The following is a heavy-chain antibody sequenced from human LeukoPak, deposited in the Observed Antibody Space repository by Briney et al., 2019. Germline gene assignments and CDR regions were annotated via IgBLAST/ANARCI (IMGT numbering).Heavy chain of an antibody. D-gene: IGHD6-13*01. V-gene: IGHV4-59*08. Sequence: SETLSLTSTVSSGSISSYSWGWIRQPPGKGLEWIGYIYYSGSTNYNPSLKSRVTISVDTSKNQFSLKLGSVTAADTAVYYCARTRSQGVAAQYFDYWGQGTLVTVSS. CDR3: ARTRSQGVAAQYFDY. CDR1: SGSISSYS. CDR2: IYYSGST. J-gene: IGHJ4*02.